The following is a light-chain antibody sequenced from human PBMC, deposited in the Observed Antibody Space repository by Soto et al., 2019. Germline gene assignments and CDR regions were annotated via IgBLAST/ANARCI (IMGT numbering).Light chain of an antibody. CDR3: HQYGSAPYT. Sequence: EIVLTQSPGTLSLSPGERATLSCRASQSVSSNYLACYQQKPGQAPRLLIYGASSRATGIPYRFSGSGSGTDFTLTISRLEPEDFAVYYCHQYGSAPYTFGQGTKLEIK. V-gene: IGKV3-20*01. CDR1: QSVSSNY. J-gene: IGKJ2*01. CDR2: GAS.